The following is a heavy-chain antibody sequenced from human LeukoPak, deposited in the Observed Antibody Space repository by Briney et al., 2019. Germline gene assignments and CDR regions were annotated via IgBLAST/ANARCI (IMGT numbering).Heavy chain of an antibody. Sequence: ASVKVSCKASGYTFTNYYIHWVRQAPGQGLEWMGWINPNSGGTNYAQKFQGRVTMTRDTSISTACMELSRLRSDDTAVYYCARPPRFLLLWFGELKYYFDYWGQGTLVTVSS. CDR3: ARPPRFLLLWFGELKYYFDY. V-gene: IGHV1-2*02. J-gene: IGHJ4*02. CDR1: GYTFTNYY. CDR2: INPNSGGT. D-gene: IGHD3-10*01.